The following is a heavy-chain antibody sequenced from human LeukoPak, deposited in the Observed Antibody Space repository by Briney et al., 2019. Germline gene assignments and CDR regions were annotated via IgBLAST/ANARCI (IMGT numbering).Heavy chain of an antibody. CDR1: GYTFSSYG. D-gene: IGHD3-16*02. CDR3: ARGPLVRLPSSFDP. Sequence: ASVKVSCKASGYTFSSYGISWVRQAPGQGLEWMGWISAYNGNTNYAQKFQGRVTMTTDTSTSTAYMELSSLRFEDTAVYYCARGPLVRLPSSFDPWGQGTLVTVSS. CDR2: ISAYNGNT. V-gene: IGHV1-18*01. J-gene: IGHJ5*02.